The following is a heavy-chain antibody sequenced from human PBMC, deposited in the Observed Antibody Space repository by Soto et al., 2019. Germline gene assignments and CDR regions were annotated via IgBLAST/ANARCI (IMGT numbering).Heavy chain of an antibody. CDR3: ARVGPAHYYDSSGYYSPLDY. J-gene: IGHJ4*02. D-gene: IGHD3-22*01. CDR2: LIPMFGTA. CDR1: GDTFSSYA. V-gene: IGHV1-69*01. Sequence: QVQLVQSGAEVKKPGSSVKVSCKASGDTFSSYAINWVRQAPGQGLEWMGGLIPMFGTANYAQKFKGRVTINEGESTSTVYMELSSLRSEDTAVYYCARVGPAHYYDSSGYYSPLDYWGQGTLVTVSS.